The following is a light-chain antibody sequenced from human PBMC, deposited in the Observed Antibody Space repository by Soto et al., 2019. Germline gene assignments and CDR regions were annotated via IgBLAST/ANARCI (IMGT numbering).Light chain of an antibody. Sequence: QSALTQPASVSGSPGQSITISCTGTSSDVGSYNLVSWYQQHPGKAPKLMIYEDNKRPSGVSNRFSGSKSGNTASLTISGLQAEDEADYYCCSYAGSNTGVFGGGTKVTVL. J-gene: IGLJ3*02. CDR3: CSYAGSNTGV. CDR2: EDN. V-gene: IGLV2-23*01. CDR1: SSDVGSYNL.